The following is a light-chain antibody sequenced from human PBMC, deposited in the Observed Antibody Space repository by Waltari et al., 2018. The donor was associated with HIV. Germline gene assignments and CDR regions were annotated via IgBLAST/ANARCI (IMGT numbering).Light chain of an antibody. CDR3: SSYTSSSTLYVV. CDR1: RSDVGGYNY. J-gene: IGLJ2*01. V-gene: IGLV2-14*01. CDR2: EVS. Sequence: QSALTQPASVSGSPGQSITISCTGTRSDVGGYNYVSGYQQHPGKAPKLMIYEVSNRPSGVSNRFSGSKSGNTASLTISGLQAEDEADYYCSSYTSSSTLYVVFGGGTKLTVL.